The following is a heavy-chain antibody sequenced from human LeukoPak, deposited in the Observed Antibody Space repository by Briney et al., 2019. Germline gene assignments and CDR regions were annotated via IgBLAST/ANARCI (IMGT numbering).Heavy chain of an antibody. CDR1: GFTFSGYA. CDR3: AKIRDSSGWYFDY. CDR2: ISGSGGST. J-gene: IGHJ4*02. V-gene: IGHV3-23*01. D-gene: IGHD6-19*01. Sequence: PGGSLRLSCAASGFTFSGYAMSWVRQAPGKGLEWVSAISGSGGSTYYADSVKGRFTISRDNSKNTLYLQMNSLRAEDTAVYYCAKIRDSSGWYFDYWGQGTLVTVSS.